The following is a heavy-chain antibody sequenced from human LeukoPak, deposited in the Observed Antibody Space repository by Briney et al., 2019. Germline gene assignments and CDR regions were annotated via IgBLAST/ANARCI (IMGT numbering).Heavy chain of an antibody. J-gene: IGHJ4*02. Sequence: PSETLSLTCRVSGVSISSGSNYWGWIRQPPGKTLEWIGSIYSSGSTYYNSSLKSRVIILIDTAKNHFSLNLSSVTAADTAVYYCARLARGYSFPRFDYWGQGTLVTVSS. CDR2: IYSSGST. CDR1: GVSISSGSNY. CDR3: ARLARGYSFPRFDY. D-gene: IGHD5-18*01. V-gene: IGHV4-39*07.